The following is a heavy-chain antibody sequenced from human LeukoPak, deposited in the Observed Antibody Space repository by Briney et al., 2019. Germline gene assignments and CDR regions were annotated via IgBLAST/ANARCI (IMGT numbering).Heavy chain of an antibody. CDR1: GGSISSSSYY. D-gene: IGHD3-3*01. CDR2: IYYSGST. J-gene: IGHJ6*03. CDR3: ARGFDDDFRSPYYMDV. Sequence: PSETLSLTCTVSGGSISSSSYYWGWIRQPPGKGLEWIGSIYYSGSTYYNPSLKSRVTISVDTSKNQFSLKLSSVTAADTAVYYCARGFDDDFRSPYYMDVWGKGTTVTVSS. V-gene: IGHV4-39*01.